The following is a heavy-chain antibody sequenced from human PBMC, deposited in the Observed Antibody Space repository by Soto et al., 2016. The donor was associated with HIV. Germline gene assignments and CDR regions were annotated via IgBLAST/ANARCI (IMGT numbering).Heavy chain of an antibody. V-gene: IGHV4-31*02. Sequence: QVHLQESGPGQVEPSQTLSLTCVVSGASLTSGEYYWNWIRQSPDKGLQWIGYISSNGKTRYNPSLQSRTLISVDKSKNHFYLDMKSVTAADTAVYYCARDRDPYCNSGDCYSYWFDPVGAGXPGSSSPQ. J-gene: IGHJ5*02. D-gene: IGHD2-15*01. CDR2: ISSNGKT. CDR1: GASLTSGEYY. CDR3: ARDRDPYCNSGDCYSYWFDP.